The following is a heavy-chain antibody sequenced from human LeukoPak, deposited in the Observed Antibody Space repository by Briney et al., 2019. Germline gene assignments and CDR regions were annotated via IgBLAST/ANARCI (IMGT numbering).Heavy chain of an antibody. V-gene: IGHV4-61*02. CDR1: GGSISSGSYY. CDR3: ARGCSSTSCYTTVEDS. J-gene: IGHJ4*02. Sequence: SQTLSLTCTVSGGSISSGSYYWSWIRQPAGKGLEWIGRIYTSGSTNYNPSLKSRVTISVDTSKNQFSLKLSSVTAADTAVYYCARGCSSTSCYTTVEDSWGQGTLVTVSS. D-gene: IGHD2-2*02. CDR2: IYTSGST.